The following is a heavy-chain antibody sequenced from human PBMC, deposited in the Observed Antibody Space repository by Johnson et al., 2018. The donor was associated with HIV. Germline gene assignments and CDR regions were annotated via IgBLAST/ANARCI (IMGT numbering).Heavy chain of an antibody. CDR1: GFTFDDYA. Sequence: VQLVESGGGLVQPGRSLRLSCAASGFTFDDYAMHWVRQAPGKGLEWVSGISWNSGSIGYADSVKGRFTISRDNAKNSLHLQMNSLRAEDTALYYCAKANWNGDAFDIWGQGTMVTVSS. CDR3: AKANWNGDAFDI. D-gene: IGHD1-1*01. CDR2: ISWNSGSI. J-gene: IGHJ3*02. V-gene: IGHV3-9*01.